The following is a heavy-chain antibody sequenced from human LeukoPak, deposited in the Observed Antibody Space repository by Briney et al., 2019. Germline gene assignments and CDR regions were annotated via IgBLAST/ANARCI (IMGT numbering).Heavy chain of an antibody. CDR3: AKDSLDGDNDY. Sequence: SGGSLRLSCAASGFTFSSYSMNWVRQAPGKGLEWVSSISSSSSYIYSADSVKGRFTISRDNSKNTLYLQMNSLRAEDTAVYYCAKDSLDGDNDYWGQGTLVTVSS. V-gene: IGHV3-21*04. CDR1: GFTFSSYS. J-gene: IGHJ4*02. D-gene: IGHD4-17*01. CDR2: ISSSSSYI.